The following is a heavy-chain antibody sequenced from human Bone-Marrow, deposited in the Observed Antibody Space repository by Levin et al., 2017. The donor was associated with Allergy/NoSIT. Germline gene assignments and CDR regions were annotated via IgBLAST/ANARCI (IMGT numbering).Heavy chain of an antibody. CDR1: GFTFSSYA. J-gene: IGHJ4*02. CDR2: ISYDGSNK. CDR3: AREETGEPAGY. Sequence: GGSLRLSCAASGFTFSSYAMHWVRQAPGKGLEWVAVISYDGSNKYYADSVKGRFTISRDNSKNTLYLQMNSLRAEDTAVYYCAREETGEPAGYWGQGTLVTVSS. V-gene: IGHV3-30-3*01. D-gene: IGHD7-27*01.